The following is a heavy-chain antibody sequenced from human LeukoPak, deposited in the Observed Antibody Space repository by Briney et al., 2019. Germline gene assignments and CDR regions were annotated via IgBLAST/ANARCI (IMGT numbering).Heavy chain of an antibody. J-gene: IGHJ4*02. V-gene: IGHV3-23*01. Sequence: GGSLRLSCSASGFTFSGYPMHWVRQAPGKGLEWVSAIRSSGGSTYYADSVKGRFTISRDNSDNTLYLQMNSLRAEDTAVYYCAKGRSSGPPYFDCWGQGTLVTVSS. CDR1: GFTFSGYP. CDR2: IRSSGGST. D-gene: IGHD6-19*01. CDR3: AKGRSSGPPYFDC.